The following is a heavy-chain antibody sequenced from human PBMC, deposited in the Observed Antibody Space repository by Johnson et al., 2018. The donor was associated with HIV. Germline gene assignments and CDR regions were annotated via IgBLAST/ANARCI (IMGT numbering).Heavy chain of an antibody. Sequence: QVQLVESGGGVVQPGGSLRLSCAASGFSFSAYGMHWVRQAPGKGLEWVAVIRDGGSSKFYPDSVKGRFTISRDNSKNTLYLQMNNLRPEDTAVYYCAKAELIRLGELNDGFDIWGQGTMVTVSS. J-gene: IGHJ3*02. V-gene: IGHV3-30*02. CDR1: GFSFSAYG. CDR2: IRDGGSSK. D-gene: IGHD3-10*01. CDR3: AKAELIRLGELNDGFDI.